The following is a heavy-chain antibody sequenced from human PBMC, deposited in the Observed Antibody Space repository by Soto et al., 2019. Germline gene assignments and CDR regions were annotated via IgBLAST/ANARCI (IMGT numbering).Heavy chain of an antibody. CDR1: GYTFTSYG. J-gene: IGHJ4*02. D-gene: IGHD3-16*01. CDR3: AIIGRGDYRDFDY. V-gene: IGHV1-18*01. CDR2: IRPNDCHT. Sequence: GASVKVSCKGLGYTFTSYGISGVRQAPGQGLEWMGWIRPNDCHTNYAQKFQDRVTMTRDTSTSPVYMDLRSLGSDDTAVYYCAIIGRGDYRDFDYWGQGTLVTVSS.